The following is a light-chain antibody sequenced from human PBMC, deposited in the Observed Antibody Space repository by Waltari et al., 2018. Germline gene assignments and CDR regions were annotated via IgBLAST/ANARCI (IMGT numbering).Light chain of an antibody. CDR2: GAS. CDR1: QSVSRA. V-gene: IGKV3-20*01. Sequence: EIVLTQSPGTLSLSLGERATVSCRASQSVSRALAWYQQKPGQAPRHLSYGASTRATGIPDRFSGSGSGTDFSLTISRLEPDDFAIYYCQHYLRLPVTFGQGTTVEI. J-gene: IGKJ1*01. CDR3: QHYLRLPVT.